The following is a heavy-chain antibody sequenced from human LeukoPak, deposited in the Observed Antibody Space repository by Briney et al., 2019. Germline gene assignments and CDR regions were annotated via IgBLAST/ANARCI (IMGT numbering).Heavy chain of an antibody. CDR3: ARVWGYGMDV. D-gene: IGHD7-27*01. J-gene: IGHJ6*02. CDR1: GGSVSSYY. V-gene: IGHV4-59*08. CDR2: IDNSGST. Sequence: SETLSLTCTVSGGSVSSYYWSWIRQPPGKGLEWIGYIDNSGSTNYNPSLKSRVTISADTSKNQFSLHVSSVTAADTAVYYCARVWGYGMDVWGQGTTVTVSS.